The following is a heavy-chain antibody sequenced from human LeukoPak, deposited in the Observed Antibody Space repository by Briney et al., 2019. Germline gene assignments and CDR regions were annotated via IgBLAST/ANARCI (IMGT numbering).Heavy chain of an antibody. V-gene: IGHV4-34*01. Sequence: SETLSLTCAVYGGSFSGYYWSWIRQPPGKGLEWIGEINHSGSTNYNPSLKSRVTTSVDTSKNQFSLKLSSVTAADTAVYYCARGRWELPTGGLQYYFDYWGQGTLVTVSS. CDR1: GGSFSGYY. CDR3: ARGRWELPTGGLQYYFDY. D-gene: IGHD1-26*01. J-gene: IGHJ4*02. CDR2: INHSGST.